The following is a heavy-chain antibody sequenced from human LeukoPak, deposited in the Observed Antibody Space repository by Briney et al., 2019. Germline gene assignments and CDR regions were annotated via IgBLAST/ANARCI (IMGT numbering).Heavy chain of an antibody. CDR1: GFTVSSNY. J-gene: IGHJ4*02. V-gene: IGHV3-66*02. Sequence: GGSLRLSRAASGFTVSSNYMSWVRQAPGKGLEWVSVIYSGGSTYYADSVKGRFTISRDNSKNTLYLQMNSLRAEDTAVYYCARVGSDDFWTTDYWGQGTLVTVSS. D-gene: IGHD3-3*01. CDR3: ARVGSDDFWTTDY. CDR2: IYSGGST.